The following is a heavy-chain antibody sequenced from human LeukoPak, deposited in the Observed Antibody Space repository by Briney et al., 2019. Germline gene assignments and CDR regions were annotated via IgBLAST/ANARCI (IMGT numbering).Heavy chain of an antibody. V-gene: IGHV3-53*01. CDR1: GFTVSSNY. Sequence: PGGSLRLSCAASGFTVSSNYMSWVRQAPGTGLEWVSEIYSDGSTYYAASVKGRFSISRDKSKNTLYLQMSSLRAEDTAVYYCAGGGDSSSWLNYYYYYMDVWGKGTTVTVSS. J-gene: IGHJ6*03. D-gene: IGHD6-13*01. CDR3: AGGGDSSSWLNYYYYYMDV. CDR2: IYSDGST.